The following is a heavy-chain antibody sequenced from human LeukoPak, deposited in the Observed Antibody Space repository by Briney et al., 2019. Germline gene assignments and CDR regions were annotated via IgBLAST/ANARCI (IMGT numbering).Heavy chain of an antibody. CDR1: GGTFSSYT. CDR3: ARGEPVGYGPFDY. Sequence: SVKVSCKASGGTFSSYTISWVRQALGQGLEWMGRIIPILGIANYAQKFQGRVTITADKSTSTAYMELSSLRSEDTAVYYCARGEPVGYGPFDYWGQGTLVTVSS. V-gene: IGHV1-69*02. J-gene: IGHJ4*02. CDR2: IIPILGIA. D-gene: IGHD5-18*01.